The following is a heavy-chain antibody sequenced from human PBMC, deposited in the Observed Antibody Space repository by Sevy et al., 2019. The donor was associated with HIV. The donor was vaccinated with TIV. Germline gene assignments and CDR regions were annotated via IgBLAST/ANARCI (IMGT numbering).Heavy chain of an antibody. CDR3: ARAIAVAETWFDP. CDR2: IYYSGST. D-gene: IGHD6-19*01. J-gene: IGHJ5*02. CDR1: GGSISSYY. V-gene: IGHV4-59*01. Sequence: SETLSLTCTVSGGSISSYYWSWIRQPPGKGLEWIGYIYYSGSTNYNPSLKSRVTISLVTSKNQFSLKLSSVIAADAAVYYCARAIAVAETWFDPWGQGTLVTVSS.